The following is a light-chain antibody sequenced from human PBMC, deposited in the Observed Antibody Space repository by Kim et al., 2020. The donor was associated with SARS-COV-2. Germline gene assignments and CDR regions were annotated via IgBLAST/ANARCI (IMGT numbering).Light chain of an antibody. CDR3: SAWDTSLRGWV. Sequence: QTATPTCPGNTYNAGYQGAVWLQQPQGHPPIFLSHRNNIRPSGVSERFSASRSGNTASLTISGLQPEDEADYYCSAWDTSLRGWVFGGGTQLTVL. CDR1: TYNAGYQG. CDR2: RNN. J-gene: IGLJ3*02. V-gene: IGLV10-54*04.